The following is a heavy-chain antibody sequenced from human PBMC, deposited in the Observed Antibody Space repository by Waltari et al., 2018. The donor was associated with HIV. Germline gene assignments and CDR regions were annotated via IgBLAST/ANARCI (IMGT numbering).Heavy chain of an antibody. CDR1: GGSVSTGDYY. J-gene: IGHJ6*02. V-gene: IGHV4-30-4*08. Sequence: VQLQESGPGLVKPSQTLSLACSVSGGSVSTGDYYWTWIRKSPGKGLEWLGHIFYTAGSYYNPSLGKRVSASLDKANNQISLTLRSVTAADTAIYYCVRGGRVAAPYYGMDVWGPGTTVIVAS. CDR2: IFYTAGS. D-gene: IGHD6-13*01. CDR3: VRGGRVAAPYYGMDV.